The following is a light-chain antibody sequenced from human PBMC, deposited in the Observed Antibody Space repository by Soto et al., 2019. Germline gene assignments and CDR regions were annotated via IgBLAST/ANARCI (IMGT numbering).Light chain of an antibody. CDR3: CSYAGSYV. V-gene: IGLV2-11*01. CDR2: DVS. CDR1: SSDVGGYNY. J-gene: IGLJ1*01. Sequence: QSVLTQPRSVSGSPGQSVTISCTGTSSDVGGYNYVSWYQQHPGKAPKLMIYDVSKQPSGVPDRFSGSKSGNTASLTISGLQAEDEAAYYCCSYAGSYVFGTGTKVTVL.